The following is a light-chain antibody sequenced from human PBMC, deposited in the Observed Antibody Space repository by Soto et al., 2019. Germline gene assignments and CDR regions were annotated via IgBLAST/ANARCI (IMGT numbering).Light chain of an antibody. CDR2: NDS. J-gene: IGLJ1*01. CDR3: ASWDASLSLLYV. CDR1: SSNIGGNT. Sequence: QSVLTQPPSASGTPGQRVTISCSGSSSNIGGNTVNWYQQLPGTAPRLLIYNDSQRPSRVPDRFSASKSGTSAYLAISGLQSEDEADYYCASWDASLSLLYVFGTGTKVTGL. V-gene: IGLV1-44*01.